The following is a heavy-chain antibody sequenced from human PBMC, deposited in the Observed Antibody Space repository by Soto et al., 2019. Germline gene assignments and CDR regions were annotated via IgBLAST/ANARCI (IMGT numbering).Heavy chain of an antibody. CDR2: VTGSGESA. CDR1: GGSINNYH. D-gene: IGHD3-16*01. J-gene: IGHJ4*02. V-gene: IGHV3-23*01. Sequence: PSETLSLTCSVSGGSINNYHWLWVRQAPGKGLEWVSGVTGSGESAYYADSVKGRFSISRDNSKKTLYLQMESLRAEDTAVYFCAKDQWFYDNVWGSLRYPYYFDLWGQGTLVTVSS. CDR3: AKDQWFYDNVWGSLRYPYYFDL.